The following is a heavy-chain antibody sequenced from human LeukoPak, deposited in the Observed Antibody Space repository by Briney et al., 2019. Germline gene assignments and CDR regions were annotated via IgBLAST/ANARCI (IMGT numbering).Heavy chain of an antibody. CDR1: GLNVSNKC. CDR2: IYSGIST. Sequence: GGSLRLSCADSGLNVSNKCMSWVRQAPGKGLEWVSVIYSGISTDYADSVKGRFTISRDNSKNTLFLQMDSLRADDTAVYYCVTRPGAAVGPFDYWGQGTLVTVSS. D-gene: IGHD6-13*01. CDR3: VTRPGAAVGPFDY. V-gene: IGHV3-53*01. J-gene: IGHJ4*02.